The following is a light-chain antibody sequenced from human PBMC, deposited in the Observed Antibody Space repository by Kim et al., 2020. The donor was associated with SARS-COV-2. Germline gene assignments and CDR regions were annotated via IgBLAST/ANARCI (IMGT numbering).Light chain of an antibody. Sequence: SYELTQPPSVSVSPGQTANITCSGDKLGDEYACWYQQKPGQSPVLVIYQDDRRPSGIPERFSGSNSGNTATLTISGTQAMDEADYYCQAWDSSTEGYVFG. CDR2: QDD. J-gene: IGLJ1*01. CDR3: QAWDSSTEGYV. CDR1: KLGDEY. V-gene: IGLV3-1*01.